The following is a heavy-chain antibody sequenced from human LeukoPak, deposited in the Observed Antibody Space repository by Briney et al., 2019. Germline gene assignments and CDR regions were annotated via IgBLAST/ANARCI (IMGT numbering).Heavy chain of an antibody. CDR1: GYTXTSYG. V-gene: IGHV1-18*01. D-gene: IGHD6-13*01. CDR2: ISAYNGNT. CDR3: AREYNSSRTDEPMLDY. Sequence: ASLKVSCKASGYTXTSYGISGVRQGPGQGLEWMGWISAYNGNTNYAQKLQGRVTMTTDTSTSTAYMELRSLRSDDTAVYYCAREYNSSRTDEPMLDYWGQGTLVTVSS. J-gene: IGHJ4*02.